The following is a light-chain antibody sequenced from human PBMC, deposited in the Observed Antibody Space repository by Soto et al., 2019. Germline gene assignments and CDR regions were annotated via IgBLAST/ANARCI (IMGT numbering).Light chain of an antibody. CDR1: QTISFW. CDR2: DAS. J-gene: IGKJ2*01. V-gene: IGKV1-5*01. Sequence: DIQMTQSPSTLSASVGDKVTITCRASQTISFWLAWYQQKPGKAPKLLIYDASSLESGCTSRFRGSGSGTDFTLTISSLQPDDFSTYYCQQYHSSPYTFGQGTKLE. CDR3: QQYHSSPYT.